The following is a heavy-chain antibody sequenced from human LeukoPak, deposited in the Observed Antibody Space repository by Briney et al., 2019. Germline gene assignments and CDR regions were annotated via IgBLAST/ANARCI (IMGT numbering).Heavy chain of an antibody. Sequence: SETLSLTCTVSGGSISSYYWNWIRQPPGKGLEWIGYIYYSGSTTYNPSLKSRVTISIDTSENQFSLKLSSVTAADTAVYYCAKRLGAWSAFDIWGQGTMVSVSS. D-gene: IGHD4/OR15-4a*01. CDR1: GGSISSYY. CDR2: IYYSGST. J-gene: IGHJ3*02. V-gene: IGHV4-59*01. CDR3: AKRLGAWSAFDI.